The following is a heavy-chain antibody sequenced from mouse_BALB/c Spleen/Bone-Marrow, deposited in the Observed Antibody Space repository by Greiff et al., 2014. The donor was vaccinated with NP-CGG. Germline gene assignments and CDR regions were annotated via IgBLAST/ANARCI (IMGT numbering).Heavy chain of an antibody. D-gene: IGHD1-1*01. CDR2: IWAGGST. J-gene: IGHJ4*01. V-gene: IGHV2-9*02. CDR1: GFSLTSYG. Sequence: VQVVESGPGLVAPSQSLSITCTVSGFSLTSYGVHWIRQPPGKVLEWLGVIWAGGSTNYNSAFMSRLSISKDNSKSQVFLKMNSLQTDDTAMYYCARGSYYEGAMDYWGQGTSVTVSS. CDR3: ARGSYYEGAMDY.